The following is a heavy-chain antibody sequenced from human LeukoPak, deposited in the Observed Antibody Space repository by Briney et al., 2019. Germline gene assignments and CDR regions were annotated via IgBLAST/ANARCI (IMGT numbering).Heavy chain of an antibody. Sequence: GGSLRLSCAASGFTFSSYAMHWVRQAPGKGLEWVAVIWYDGSNKYYADSVKGRFTISRDNSKNTLYLQMNSLRAEDTAVYYCARDGYYDFWSGYRNPDYYYYGMDVWGQGTTVTVSS. D-gene: IGHD3-3*01. CDR3: ARDGYYDFWSGYRNPDYYYYGMDV. CDR1: GFTFSSYA. J-gene: IGHJ6*02. CDR2: IWYDGSNK. V-gene: IGHV3-33*08.